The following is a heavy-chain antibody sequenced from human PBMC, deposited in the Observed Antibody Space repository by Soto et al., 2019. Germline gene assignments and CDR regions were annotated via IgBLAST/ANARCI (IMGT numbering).Heavy chain of an antibody. Sequence: QAQLMQSGAEVKKPGSSVKVSCKASGGTFSGYAISWVRQAPGQGLEGMGGIIPVLGITNYAQKFQGRITIAADESTGTAHMDLRSLSSEDTAVYYCAKDPRSITGTTSSEDFQQWGQGTLVTVSS. V-gene: IGHV1-69*01. D-gene: IGHD1-20*01. CDR3: AKDPRSITGTTSSEDFQQ. J-gene: IGHJ1*01. CDR1: GGTFSGYA. CDR2: IIPVLGIT.